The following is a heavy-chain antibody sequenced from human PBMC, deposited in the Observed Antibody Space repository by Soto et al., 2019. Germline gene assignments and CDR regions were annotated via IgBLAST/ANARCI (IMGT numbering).Heavy chain of an antibody. V-gene: IGHV4-34*01. D-gene: IGHD2-2*01. CDR3: EAMPSY. CDR2: INHSGST. Sequence: PSETLSLTCAFYVGSFSGYYWSCIRHPPGKGLEWIGEINHSGSTNYNPSLKSRVTISVDTSKNQFSLMLSSVTAADTAVYYCEAMPSYLGQGTRVSVSS. J-gene: IGHJ4*02. CDR1: VGSFSGYY.